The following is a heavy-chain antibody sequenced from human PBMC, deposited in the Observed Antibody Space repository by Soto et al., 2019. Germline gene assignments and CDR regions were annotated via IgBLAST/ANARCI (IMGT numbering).Heavy chain of an antibody. CDR1: GFTFSSYG. V-gene: IGHV3-30*18. Sequence: PGGSLRLSCAASGFTFSSYGMHWVRQAPGKGLEWVAVISYDGSNKYYADSVKGRFTISRDNSKSTLYLQMNSLRAEDTAVYYCAKDRVLRKYSPFDYWGQGTLVTVSS. CDR2: ISYDGSNK. D-gene: IGHD5-18*01. CDR3: AKDRVLRKYSPFDY. J-gene: IGHJ4*02.